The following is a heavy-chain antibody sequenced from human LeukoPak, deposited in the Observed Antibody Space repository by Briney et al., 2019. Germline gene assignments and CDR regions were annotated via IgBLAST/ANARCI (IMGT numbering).Heavy chain of an antibody. Sequence: GGSLRLSCAASGFTFSSYEMNWVRQAPGKGLEWVSYISSSGSTIYYADSVKGRFSISRDNAKNSLYLQMNSLRAEDTAVYYCAELGITMIGGVWGKGTTVTISS. CDR2: ISSSGSTI. CDR1: GFTFSSYE. CDR3: AELGITMIGGV. V-gene: IGHV3-48*03. D-gene: IGHD3-10*02. J-gene: IGHJ6*04.